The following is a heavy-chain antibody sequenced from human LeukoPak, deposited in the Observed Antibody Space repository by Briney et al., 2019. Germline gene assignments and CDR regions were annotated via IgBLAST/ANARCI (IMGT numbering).Heavy chain of an antibody. V-gene: IGHV4-4*07. D-gene: IGHD3-22*01. Sequence: SGTLSLTCTVSGGSISSYYWSWLRQPAGKGLEWIGRIYASGNTDYNPSLTSRVTMSIDTSKSQFSLRLTSVTAADTAVYYCARDYYDSSGYSLFALWGQGTLVTVSS. J-gene: IGHJ5*02. CDR3: ARDYYDSSGYSLFAL. CDR1: GGSISSYY. CDR2: IYASGNT.